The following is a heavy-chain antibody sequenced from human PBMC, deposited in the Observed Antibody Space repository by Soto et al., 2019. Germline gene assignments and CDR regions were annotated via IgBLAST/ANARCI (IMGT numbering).Heavy chain of an antibody. CDR2: IYYSGNT. D-gene: IGHD2-8*02. V-gene: IGHV4-31*03. CDR3: ARDAAPVTEYCTAGDCPNWFDP. J-gene: IGHJ5*02. CDR1: GGSISSGGYY. Sequence: SETLSLTCTVSGGSISSGGYYWSWIRQHPGKGLEWIGYIYYSGNTYYNPSLKSRVTISVDTSKNQFSLKLSSVTAADTAVYYCARDAAPVTEYCTAGDCPNWFDPWGQGTLVTVSS.